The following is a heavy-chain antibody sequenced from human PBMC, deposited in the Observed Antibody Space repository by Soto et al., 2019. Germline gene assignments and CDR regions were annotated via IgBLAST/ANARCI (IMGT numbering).Heavy chain of an antibody. CDR1: GFTFSSYA. CDR2: ISYDVRNK. CDR3: AREGNVVRYFDWGGGYGMDV. J-gene: IGHJ6*02. V-gene: IGHV3-30-3*01. Sequence: QVQLVESGGGVVQPGRSLRLSCAASGFTFSSYAMHWGRQAPGKGLAWVAVISYDVRNKYYADSVKGRFTISRDNSKNTLYLQMNSLRAEDTAVYYCAREGNVVRYFDWGGGYGMDVWGQGTTVTVSS. D-gene: IGHD3-9*01.